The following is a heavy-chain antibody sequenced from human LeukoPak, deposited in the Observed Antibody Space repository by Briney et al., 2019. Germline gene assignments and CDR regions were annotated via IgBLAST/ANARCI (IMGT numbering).Heavy chain of an antibody. Sequence: SETLSLTCTVSGGSISSYYWSWIRQPPGKGLEWIGYIYYSGSTNYNPSLKSRVTISVDTSKNQFSLMLTSVTAADTAVYYCARTRGYGGNSPRAFDIWGQGTMVTVSS. CDR1: GGSISSYY. V-gene: IGHV4-59*01. J-gene: IGHJ3*02. CDR3: ARTRGYGGNSPRAFDI. D-gene: IGHD4-23*01. CDR2: IYYSGST.